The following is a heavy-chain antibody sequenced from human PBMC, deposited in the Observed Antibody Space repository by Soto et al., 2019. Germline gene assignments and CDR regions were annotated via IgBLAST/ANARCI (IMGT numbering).Heavy chain of an antibody. D-gene: IGHD3-16*01. V-gene: IGHV1-46*02. J-gene: IGHJ4*02. CDR3: ARDLWGSWTVDY. CDR2: IHPSGDTK. Sequence: QVQLVQSGAEVKEPGASVKVSCKASGYTFQNYHMHWVRQAPGQGLEWMGIIHPSGDTKNYAQRFKCRLAMTRDTSTSTAYMELSSLTSEDTAVYFCARDLWGSWTVDYWGQGTLVTVSS. CDR1: GYTFQNYH.